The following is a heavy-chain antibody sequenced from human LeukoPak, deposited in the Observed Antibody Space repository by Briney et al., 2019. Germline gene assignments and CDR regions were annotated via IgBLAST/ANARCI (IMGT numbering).Heavy chain of an antibody. CDR3: ATAGTTSNYYYGMDV. J-gene: IGHJ6*02. V-gene: IGHV1-24*01. CDR1: GYTLTELS. Sequence: ASVKVSCNVSGYTLTELSMHWVRQAPAKGLEWMGGFDPEDGETIYAQKFQGRVTMTEDTSTDTAYMELSSLRSEDTAVYYCATAGTTSNYYYGMDVWGQGTTVTVSS. CDR2: FDPEDGET. D-gene: IGHD1-7*01.